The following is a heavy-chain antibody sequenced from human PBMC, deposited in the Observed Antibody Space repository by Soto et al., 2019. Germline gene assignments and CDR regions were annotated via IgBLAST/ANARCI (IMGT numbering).Heavy chain of an antibody. CDR1: GFAFSSYA. CDR3: AKRRGAGGHFDY. Sequence: GGSLRLSCAASGFAFSSYAMGWVRQGPGKGLEWVAVVSIGGSTHYADSVRGRFTISRDNSKNTLSLQMNSLTAEDTAVYFCAKRRGAGGHFDYWGQGALVTVSS. D-gene: IGHD2-15*01. CDR2: VSIGGST. V-gene: IGHV3-23*01. J-gene: IGHJ4*02.